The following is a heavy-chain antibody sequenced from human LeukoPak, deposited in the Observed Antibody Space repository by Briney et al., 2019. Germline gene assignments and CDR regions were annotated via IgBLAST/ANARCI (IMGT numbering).Heavy chain of an antibody. V-gene: IGHV1-18*01. D-gene: IGHD1-26*01. CDR2: ISGYNGNT. Sequence: GASVKVSCKFSGGSFSNYAISWVRQAPGQGLEWMGWISGYNGNTNYAQKLQGRVTMTTDTSTSTAYMELRSLRSDDTAVYYCARVLRVGPYYFDYWGQGTLVTVSS. J-gene: IGHJ4*02. CDR3: ARVLRVGPYYFDY. CDR1: GGSFSNYA.